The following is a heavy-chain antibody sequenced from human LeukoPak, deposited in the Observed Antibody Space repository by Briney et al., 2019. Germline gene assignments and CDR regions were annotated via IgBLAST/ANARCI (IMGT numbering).Heavy chain of an antibody. J-gene: IGHJ4*02. CDR1: GYSLIGYD. V-gene: IGHV1-8*01. D-gene: IGHD3-10*01. CDR3: ARGEYYGSGSWGY. CDR2: MNPNSGYT. Sequence: ASVKVSCKASGYSLIGYDINWVRQATGQGLEWMGWMNPNSGYTGYAQKFQGRVTFTRDTSISTAYMELSGLRSEDTAVYFCARGEYYGSGSWGYWGQGTLVTVSS.